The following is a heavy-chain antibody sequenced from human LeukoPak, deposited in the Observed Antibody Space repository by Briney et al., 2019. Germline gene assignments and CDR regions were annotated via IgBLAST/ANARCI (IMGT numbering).Heavy chain of an antibody. V-gene: IGHV3-72*01. Sequence: GGSLRLSCRASEFTFPDCFTDWVRQAPGKGLEWIGRITNRGNNYITHYAASVKGRFTISRDDSGSSLFLQMDSLKTEDTAVYYCSRARLGDGYNYVWGQGTLVAVSS. CDR1: EFTFPDCF. D-gene: IGHD5-18*01. J-gene: IGHJ4*02. CDR2: ITNRGNNYIT. CDR3: SRARLGDGYNYV.